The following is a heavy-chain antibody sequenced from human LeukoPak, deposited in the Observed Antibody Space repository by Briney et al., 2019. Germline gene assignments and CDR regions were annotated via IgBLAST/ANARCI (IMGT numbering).Heavy chain of an antibody. CDR3: ARQHGRDFDWLWRVYFDY. D-gene: IGHD3-9*01. CDR2: MNPNSGNT. J-gene: IGHJ4*02. V-gene: IGHV1-8*01. CDR1: GYTFTSYD. Sequence: ASVKVSCKASGYTFTSYDINWVRQATGQGLEWMGWMNPNSGNTGYAQKFQGRVTMTRNTSISTAYMELSSLRSEDTAVYYCARQHGRDFDWLWRVYFDYWGQGTLVTVSS.